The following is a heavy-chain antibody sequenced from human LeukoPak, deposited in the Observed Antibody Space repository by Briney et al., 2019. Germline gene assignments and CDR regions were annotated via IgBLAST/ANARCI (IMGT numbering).Heavy chain of an antibody. CDR1: GGSISSYY. Sequence: SETLSLTCTVYGGSISSYYWSWIRQPPGKGLEWIGYIYYSGSTNYNPSLKSRVTISVDTSKNQFSLKLSSVTAADTAVYYCARELEWGSFDYWGQGTLVTVSS. D-gene: IGHD2-15*01. J-gene: IGHJ4*02. V-gene: IGHV4-59*01. CDR3: ARELEWGSFDY. CDR2: IYYSGST.